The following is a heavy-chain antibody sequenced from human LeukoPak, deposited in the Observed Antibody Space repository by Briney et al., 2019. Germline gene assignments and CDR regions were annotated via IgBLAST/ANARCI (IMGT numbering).Heavy chain of an antibody. Sequence: SETLSLTCAVYGGSFSGYYWTWIRQTPEKGQEWIGEMNPSGSTNYNPSLKSRVTISVDTSKNQFSLELSSVTAADTAVYYCARGRQDVTMIVVVMTAVSYYLDVWGKGTTVTVS. D-gene: IGHD3-22*01. CDR1: GGSFSGYY. CDR2: MNPSGST. V-gene: IGHV4-34*01. J-gene: IGHJ6*03. CDR3: ARGRQDVTMIVVVMTAVSYYLDV.